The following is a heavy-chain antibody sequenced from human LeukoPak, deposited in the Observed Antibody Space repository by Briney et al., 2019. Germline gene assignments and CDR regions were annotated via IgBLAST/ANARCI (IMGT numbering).Heavy chain of an antibody. J-gene: IGHJ6*03. CDR1: EFSVGSNY. V-gene: IGHV3-20*04. D-gene: IGHD2-15*01. CDR2: ITWNGGST. CDR3: ARGGGSIRHSYYYYVDV. Sequence: PGGPLRLSCAASEFSVGSNYMTWVRQAPGQGPEWVSGITWNGGSTDYAASVKGRFTISRDNAMNSLYLRMNSLRDEDTALYYCARGGGSIRHSYYYYVDVWGKGTSVTVSS.